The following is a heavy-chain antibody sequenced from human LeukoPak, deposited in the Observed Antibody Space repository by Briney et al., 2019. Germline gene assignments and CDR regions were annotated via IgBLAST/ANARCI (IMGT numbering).Heavy chain of an antibody. CDR3: ARGYCSGRSCYMCYPDY. Sequence: PGGSLRLSCAASGFAVSNNYMTWVRQAPGKGLEWVSVIYKDGSTYYADSVKGRFTISRDNSKNTVYLQMNSLRAEDTAVYYCARGYCSGRSCYMCYPDYWGQGTLVTVSS. D-gene: IGHD2-15*01. CDR2: IYKDGST. J-gene: IGHJ4*02. CDR1: GFAVSNNY. V-gene: IGHV3-53*01.